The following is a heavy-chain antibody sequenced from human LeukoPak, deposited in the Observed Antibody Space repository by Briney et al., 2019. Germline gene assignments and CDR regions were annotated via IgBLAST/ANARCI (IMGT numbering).Heavy chain of an antibody. CDR1: GYTFTVHY. Sequence: GASVKVSCKASGYTFTVHYMHWGRQAPGQGLEWMGWINPNSGGTNYAQKFQGRVTMTRDTSISTAYMELSRLRSDDTAVYYCAAVKTYYYDTSGYYFPLNAFDIWGQGTMVTVSS. J-gene: IGHJ3*02. CDR2: INPNSGGT. CDR3: AAVKTYYYDTSGYYFPLNAFDI. D-gene: IGHD3-22*01. V-gene: IGHV1-2*02.